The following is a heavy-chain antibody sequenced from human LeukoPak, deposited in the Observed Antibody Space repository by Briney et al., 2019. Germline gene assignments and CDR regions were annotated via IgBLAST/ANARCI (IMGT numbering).Heavy chain of an antibody. CDR2: ISYSGST. J-gene: IGHJ6*03. V-gene: IGHV4-59*08. D-gene: IGHD3-10*02. Sequence: PSETLSLTCTVSGGSISSYYWGWIRQPPGKGLEWIGYISYSGSTKNNPSLKSRVSISVATPKNQFFLEVNSVTAAEKAVYYCARLQSANQGSTMYIGGFYYMDVWGKGTTVTVSS. CDR3: ARLQSANQGSTMYIGGFYYMDV. CDR1: GGSISSYY.